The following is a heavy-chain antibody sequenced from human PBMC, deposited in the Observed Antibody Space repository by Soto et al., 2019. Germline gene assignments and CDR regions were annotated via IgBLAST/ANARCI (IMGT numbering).Heavy chain of an antibody. J-gene: IGHJ6*02. D-gene: IGHD3-22*01. Sequence: VQLVESGGGLVQPGGSLRLSCAASGFTFSSYSMNWVRQAPGKGLEWVSYISSSSSTIYYADTVKGRFTISRDNAKNSLYLQMNSMRDEDTAVYYCARVSYYDSSGYSLYYYYGMDVWGQGTTVTVSS. V-gene: IGHV3-48*02. CDR2: ISSSSSTI. CDR1: GFTFSSYS. CDR3: ARVSYYDSSGYSLYYYYGMDV.